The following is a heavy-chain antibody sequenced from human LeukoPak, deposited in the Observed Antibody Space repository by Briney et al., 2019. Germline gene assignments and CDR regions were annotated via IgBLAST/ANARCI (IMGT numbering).Heavy chain of an antibody. Sequence: GGSQRLSCAASGFTFSDYAMSWVRQAPGKGLEWVSAISGSGGSTYYADSVKGRFTISRDNSKNTLYLQMNSLRAGDTAVYYCANSLPSGWFGWYFDYWGQGTLVTVSS. CDR2: ISGSGGST. CDR1: GFTFSDYA. D-gene: IGHD6-19*01. V-gene: IGHV3-23*01. J-gene: IGHJ4*02. CDR3: ANSLPSGWFGWYFDY.